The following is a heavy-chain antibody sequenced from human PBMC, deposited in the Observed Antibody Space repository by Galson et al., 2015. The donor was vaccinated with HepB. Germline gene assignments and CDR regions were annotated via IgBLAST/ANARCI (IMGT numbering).Heavy chain of an antibody. V-gene: IGHV3-30*18. CDR1: GFTFSSYG. CDR2: ISYDGSNK. D-gene: IGHD3-16*02. CDR3: AKVMSTFGGVIVHNCFYGMDV. Sequence: SLRLSCAASGFTFSSYGMHWVRQAPGKGLEWVAVISYDGSNKYYADSVKGRFTISRDNSKNTLYLQMNSLRAEDAAVYYCAKVMSTFGGVIVHNCFYGMDVWGQGTTVSGSS. J-gene: IGHJ6*02.